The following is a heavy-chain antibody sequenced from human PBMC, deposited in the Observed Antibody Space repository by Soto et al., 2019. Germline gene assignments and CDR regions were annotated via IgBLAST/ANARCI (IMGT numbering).Heavy chain of an antibody. D-gene: IGHD3-10*01. CDR1: GGTFSGYA. V-gene: IGHV1-69*06. J-gene: IGHJ6*02. Sequence: VQLVQSGAEVKKAGSSVKVSCKASGGTFSGYAISWVRQAPGQGLEWMGGIIPIFGTANYAQKFQGRVTITADKSTSTAYMELSSLRSEDTAVYYCARDGTGSGSYYSRYYCGMDVWGQGTTVTVSS. CDR2: IIPIFGTA. CDR3: ARDGTGSGSYYSRYYCGMDV.